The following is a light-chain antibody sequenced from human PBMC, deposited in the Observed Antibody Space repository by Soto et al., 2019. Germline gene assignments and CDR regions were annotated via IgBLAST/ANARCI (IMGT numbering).Light chain of an antibody. J-gene: IGLJ3*02. Sequence: QAVVTQEPSLTVSPGETVTLTCASSTGAFTSGYYPNWFQQKPGQAPRPLIYSINNKHSWTPARFSGSLLGDKAALTLSGVQPEDEAEYYCLLYYDGAQVFGGGTKVTVL. V-gene: IGLV7-43*01. CDR1: TGAFTSGYY. CDR2: SIN. CDR3: LLYYDGAQV.